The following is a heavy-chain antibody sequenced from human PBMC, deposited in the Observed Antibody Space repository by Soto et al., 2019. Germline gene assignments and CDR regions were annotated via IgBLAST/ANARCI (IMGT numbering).Heavy chain of an antibody. J-gene: IGHJ6*02. CDR2: ISAYNGNT. V-gene: IGHV1-18*01. Sequence: QVQLVQSGAEVKKPGASVKVSCKASGYTFTSYGISWVRQAPGQGLKWMGWISAYNGNTNYAQKLQGRVTMTTDTSTSTAYMELRSLRSDDTAVYYCARVVSPGRYYYYYGMDVWGQGTTVTVSS. CDR1: GYTFTSYG. D-gene: IGHD1-26*01. CDR3: ARVVSPGRYYYYYGMDV.